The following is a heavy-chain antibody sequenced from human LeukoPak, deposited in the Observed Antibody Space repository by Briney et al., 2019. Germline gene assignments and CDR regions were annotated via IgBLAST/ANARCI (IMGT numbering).Heavy chain of an antibody. V-gene: IGHV4-39*07. CDR1: SGSISTSNYY. Sequence: PSETLSLTCTVSSGSISTSNYYWGWVRQPPGKALEWIGRIYTSGSTNYNPSLKSRVTMSVDTSRNQFSLKLNSVTAADTAVYYCARSPDLFGHPNWFDPWGQGTLVTVSS. J-gene: IGHJ5*02. CDR3: ARSPDLFGHPNWFDP. D-gene: IGHD3-16*01. CDR2: IYTSGST.